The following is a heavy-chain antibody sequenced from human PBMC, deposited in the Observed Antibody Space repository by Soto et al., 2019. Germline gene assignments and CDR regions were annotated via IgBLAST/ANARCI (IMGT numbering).Heavy chain of an antibody. CDR3: AKDLRGYSYNFDY. Sequence: GGSLRLSCAASGFTFSSYGMHWVRQAPGKGLEWVAVISYDGSNKYYADSVKGRFTISRDNSKNTLYLQMNSLRAEDTAVYYCAKDLRGYSYNFDYWGQGTLVTVS. D-gene: IGHD5-18*01. CDR1: GFTFSSYG. J-gene: IGHJ4*02. CDR2: ISYDGSNK. V-gene: IGHV3-30*18.